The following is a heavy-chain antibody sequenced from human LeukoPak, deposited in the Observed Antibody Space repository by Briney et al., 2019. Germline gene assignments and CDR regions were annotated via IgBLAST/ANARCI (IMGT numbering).Heavy chain of an antibody. D-gene: IGHD3-22*01. V-gene: IGHV1-18*01. J-gene: IGHJ4*02. CDR1: GYTFTTYG. Sequence: ASVKVSCKASGYTFTTYGISWVRQAPGQGLEWMGWVSAYNGNTNYAQKLQGRVTMTTDTSANTAYMELGSLRSDDTAVYYCAREYYFDNSGYYGVGDYWGQGTLVTVSS. CDR2: VSAYNGNT. CDR3: AREYYFDNSGYYGVGDY.